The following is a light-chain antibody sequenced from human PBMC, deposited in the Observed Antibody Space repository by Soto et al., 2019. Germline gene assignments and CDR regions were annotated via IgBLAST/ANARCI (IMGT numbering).Light chain of an antibody. CDR1: QSLSSY. CDR2: GAS. J-gene: IGKJ2*01. V-gene: IGKV3-20*01. CDR3: RQYGSSPSFT. Sequence: EIVLTQSPGTLSLSPGERATLSCRASQSLSSYLAWYQQKPGQAPRLLIYGASSRATGIPDRFSGSGSGTACPLPISRLELEDSGVHACRQYGSSPSFTFGHGTTLAIK.